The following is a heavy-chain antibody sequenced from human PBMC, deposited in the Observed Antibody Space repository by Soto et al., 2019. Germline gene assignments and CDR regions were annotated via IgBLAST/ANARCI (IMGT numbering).Heavy chain of an antibody. CDR2: FDPEDGET. CDR3: ATPDTAISHLWAFDI. D-gene: IGHD5-18*01. J-gene: IGHJ3*02. V-gene: IGHV1-24*01. Sequence: ASVKVSCKVSGYTLTELSMHWVRQAPVKGLEWMGGFDPEDGETIYAQKFQGRVTMTEDTPTDTAYMELSSLRSEDTAVYYCATPDTAISHLWAFDIWGQGTMVTVSS. CDR1: GYTLTELS.